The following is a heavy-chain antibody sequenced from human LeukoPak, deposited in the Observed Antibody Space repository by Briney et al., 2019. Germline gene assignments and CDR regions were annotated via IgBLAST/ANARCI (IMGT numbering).Heavy chain of an antibody. D-gene: IGHD4-17*01. J-gene: IGHJ3*02. CDR1: GYTFTSYY. V-gene: IGHV1-46*01. CDR2: INPSGGST. CDR3: ARDAEYLLHDYGDYGSAFDI. Sequence: ASVKVSCKASGYTFTSYYMHWVRQAHRQGLEWMGIINPSGGSTSYAKKFQGRVTMTRDTSTRTVYMELSSLRSQDTAVYYCARDAEYLLHDYGDYGSAFDIWGQGTMVTVSS.